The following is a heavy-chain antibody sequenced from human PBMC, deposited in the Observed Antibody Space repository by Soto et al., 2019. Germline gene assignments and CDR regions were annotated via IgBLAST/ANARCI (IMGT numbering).Heavy chain of an antibody. D-gene: IGHD2-8*01. CDR3: AKDATSFIGVWDPFDM. J-gene: IGHJ3*02. V-gene: IGHV3-23*01. CDR1: GFTFSDYA. CDR2: VGGSDDDK. Sequence: EVQLLESGGGVVQPGGSLRLSCAASGFTFSDYAMSWVRQTPGQGLQWVSGVGGSDDDKHYADSVRGRFIVSRDNSKNSLDMQMNCLRAVDTAIYYCAKDATSFIGVWDPFDMWGQGTEVTVSS.